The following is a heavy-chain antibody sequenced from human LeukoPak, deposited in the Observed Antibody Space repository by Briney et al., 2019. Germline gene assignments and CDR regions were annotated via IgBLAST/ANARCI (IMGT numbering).Heavy chain of an antibody. CDR2: INHSGYT. D-gene: IGHD4-17*01. V-gene: IGHV4-34*04. CDR3: TRMTTGHDY. J-gene: IGHJ4*02. CDR1: GVSFDDYY. Sequence: SETLSLTCAVSGVSFDDYYWAWVRQTPGKGLEWIGEINHSGYTNDSPSLKSRATLSVDASRKQFSLNLRSVTVADAGIYYCTRMTTGHDYWGQGTLVTVSS.